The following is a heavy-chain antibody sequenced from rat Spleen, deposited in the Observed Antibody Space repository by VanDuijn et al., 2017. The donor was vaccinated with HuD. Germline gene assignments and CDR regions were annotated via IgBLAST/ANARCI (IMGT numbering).Heavy chain of an antibody. D-gene: IGHD4-6*01. V-gene: IGHV5-22*01. CDR1: GFSFGDYA. CDR2: ISSEGSST. J-gene: IGHJ2*01. Sequence: EVQLVESDGGLVLPGRSLKFSCAASGFSFGDYAMAWVRQAPKKGLEWVASISSEGSSTYYGDSVKGRFTISRDVARSTLYLQMNNLRSEDTATYYCTRGTYFRHWGQGVMVTVSS. CDR3: TRGTYFRH.